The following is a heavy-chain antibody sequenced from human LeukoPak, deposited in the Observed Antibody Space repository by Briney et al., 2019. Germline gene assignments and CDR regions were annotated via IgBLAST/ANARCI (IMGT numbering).Heavy chain of an antibody. CDR2: INPNNGDT. CDR3: ARVKAAGFFAGLDY. CDR1: GYTFTGYY. V-gene: IGHV1-2*02. J-gene: IGHJ4*02. Sequence: ASVKVSCEASGYTFTGYYMYWVRQAPGQGLEWMGWINPNNGDTHYAQEFQGRVTMTRDTSISTAYMELSRLRSDDTAVYYCARVKAAGFFAGLDYWGQGTLVTVSS. D-gene: IGHD6-13*01.